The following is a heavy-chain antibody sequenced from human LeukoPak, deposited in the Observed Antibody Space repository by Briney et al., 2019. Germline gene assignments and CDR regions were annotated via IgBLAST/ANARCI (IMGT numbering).Heavy chain of an antibody. V-gene: IGHV1-2*06. CDR2: INPNSGGT. D-gene: IGHD3-22*01. CDR1: GYTFTGYY. J-gene: IGHJ6*04. CDR3: ARDSGPYYYDSSGYLMDV. Sequence: ASVKVSCKASGYTFTGYYMHWVRQAPGQGLEWMGRINPNSGGTNYAQKFQGRVTMTRDTSISTAYMELSRLGSDDTAVYYCARDSGPYYYDSSGYLMDVWGKGTTVTVSS.